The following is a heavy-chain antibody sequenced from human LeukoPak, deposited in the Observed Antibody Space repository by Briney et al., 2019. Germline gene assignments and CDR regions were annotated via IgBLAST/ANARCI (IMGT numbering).Heavy chain of an antibody. Sequence: SETLSLTCTVSGGSISSHYWTWIRQPPGKGLEWIGYIYSSGVTDYSPSLRSRVTMSVDTSKNQFSLKVISVTAADTAVYYCAREGGVVAGTFDYWGQGTLVTISS. CDR2: IYSSGVT. D-gene: IGHD2-15*01. J-gene: IGHJ4*02. CDR3: AREGGVVAGTFDY. CDR1: GGSISSHY. V-gene: IGHV4-59*11.